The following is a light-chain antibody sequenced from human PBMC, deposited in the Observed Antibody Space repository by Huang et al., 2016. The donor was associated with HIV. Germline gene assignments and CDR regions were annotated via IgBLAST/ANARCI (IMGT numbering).Light chain of an antibody. CDR2: DAS. J-gene: IGKJ4*01. V-gene: IGKV1-33*01. CDR3: QQYDDVPIS. CDR1: QDINNF. Sequence: DIQMTQSPSSLSASVGDRVTITCQASQDINNFLNWYQQKPGKAPKLLILDASNLQTGVPSRFSGSGSGTHFTCTITSLQRDDIGTYYCQQYDDVPISFGGGTKV.